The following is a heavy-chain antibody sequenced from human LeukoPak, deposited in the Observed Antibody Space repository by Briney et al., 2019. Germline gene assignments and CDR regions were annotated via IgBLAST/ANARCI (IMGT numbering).Heavy chain of an antibody. CDR2: IYSGGST. J-gene: IGHJ3*02. CDR3: ARGPQLWLRGAFDI. CDR1: GFTVSSNY. V-gene: IGHV3-53*01. Sequence: QTGGSLRLSCAASGFTVSSNYMSWVRQAPGKGLEWVSVIYSGGSTYYADSVKGRFTISRDNSKNTLYLQMNSLRAEDTAVYCCARGPQLWLRGAFDIWGQGTMVTVSS. D-gene: IGHD5-18*01.